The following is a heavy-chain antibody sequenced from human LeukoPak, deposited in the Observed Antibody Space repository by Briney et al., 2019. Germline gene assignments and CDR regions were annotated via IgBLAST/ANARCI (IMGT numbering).Heavy chain of an antibody. CDR3: ARHPRIVVVPAAIFAFDI. CDR1: GGSISSSNW. Sequence: PSGTLSLTCAVSGGSISSSNWWSWVRQPPGKGLEWIGEIYHSGSTNYNPSLKSRVTISVDTSKNQFSLKLSSVTAADTAVYYCARHPRIVVVPAAIFAFDIWGQGTMVTVSS. V-gene: IGHV4-4*02. D-gene: IGHD2-2*01. J-gene: IGHJ3*02. CDR2: IYHSGST.